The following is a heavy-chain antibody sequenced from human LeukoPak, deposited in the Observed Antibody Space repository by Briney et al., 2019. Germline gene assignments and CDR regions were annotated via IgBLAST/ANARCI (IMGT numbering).Heavy chain of an antibody. CDR1: GYTFTSYY. CDR2: INPSGGST. CDR3: ARGKRITIFGVVITQDYYYYMDV. D-gene: IGHD3-3*01. Sequence: GASVKVSCKASGYTFTSYYMHWVRQAPGQGGEWMGIINPSGGSTSYAQKFQGRVTKTRDTSTSTVYMELSGLRSEDTAVYYCARGKRITIFGVVITQDYYYYMDVWGKGTTVTVSS. V-gene: IGHV1-46*03. J-gene: IGHJ6*03.